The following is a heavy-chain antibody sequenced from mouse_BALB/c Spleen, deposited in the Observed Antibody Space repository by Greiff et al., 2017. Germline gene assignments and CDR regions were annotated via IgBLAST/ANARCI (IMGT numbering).Heavy chain of an antibody. V-gene: IGHV5-6-3*01. J-gene: IGHJ2*01. CDR3: ARRAYYRYDGPFDY. CDR2: INSNGGST. D-gene: IGHD2-14*01. Sequence: EVNVVESGGGLVQPGGSLKLSCAASGFTFSSYGMSWVRQTPDKRLELVATINSNGGSTYYPDSVKGRFTISRDNAKNTLYLQMSSLKSEDTAMYYCARRAYYRYDGPFDYWGQGTTLTVSS. CDR1: GFTFSSYG.